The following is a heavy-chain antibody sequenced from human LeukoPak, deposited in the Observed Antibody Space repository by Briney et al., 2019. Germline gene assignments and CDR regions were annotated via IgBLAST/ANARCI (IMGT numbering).Heavy chain of an antibody. D-gene: IGHD5-24*01. CDR2: INPSGGST. Sequence: ASVKVSCKASGYTFTSYAMHWVRQAPGQGLEWMGIINPSGGSTSYAQKFQGRVTMTRDTSTSTVYMELSSLRSEDTAVYYCAREREGDGVDYWGQGTLVTVSS. CDR3: AREREGDGVDY. V-gene: IGHV1-46*01. CDR1: GYTFTSYA. J-gene: IGHJ4*02.